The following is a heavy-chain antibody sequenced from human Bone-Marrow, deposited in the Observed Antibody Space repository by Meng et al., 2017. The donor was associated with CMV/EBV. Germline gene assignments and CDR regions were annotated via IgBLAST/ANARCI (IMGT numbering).Heavy chain of an antibody. V-gene: IGHV4-34*01. CDR1: GGSFSGYY. CDR2: INHSGST. CDR3: ARDLEMATEGFDY. Sequence: GSLRLSCAVYGGSFSGYYWSWIRQPPGKGLEWIGEINHSGSTNYNPSLKSRVTISVDKSKNQFSLKLSSVTAADTAVYYCARDLEMATEGFDYWGQGTLVTVSS. J-gene: IGHJ4*02. D-gene: IGHD5-24*01.